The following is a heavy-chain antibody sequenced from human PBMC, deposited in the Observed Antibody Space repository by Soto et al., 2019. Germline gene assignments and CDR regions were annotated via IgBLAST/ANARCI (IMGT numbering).Heavy chain of an antibody. V-gene: IGHV3-7*03. CDR1: GFIFSDYW. Sequence: EVQLVESGGGLVQPGGSLRLSCAVSGFIFSDYWMTWVRQAPGKGLEWVATINPEGSEKYYADSLKGRFTISRDNAKNSLYLQMISLIAEDTALYYCARARIDYWGRGTRITVSS. CDR3: ARARIDY. J-gene: IGHJ4*02. CDR2: INPEGSEK.